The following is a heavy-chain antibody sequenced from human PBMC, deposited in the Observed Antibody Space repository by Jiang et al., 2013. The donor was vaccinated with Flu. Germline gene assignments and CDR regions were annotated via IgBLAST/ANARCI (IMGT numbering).Heavy chain of an antibody. CDR3: ARDARGGGDCCNWFDP. D-gene: IGHD2-21*02. CDR1: GDSISSSNW. Sequence: GPGLVKPSGTLSLTCAVSGDSISSSNWWSWVRQPPGKGLEWIGEIYHTGSTKYNPSLKSRVTISVDKSKNQFSLNLSSVTAADTAVYYCARDARGGGDCCNWFDPWGQGTLVTVSS. CDR2: IYHTGST. V-gene: IGHV4-4*02. J-gene: IGHJ5*02.